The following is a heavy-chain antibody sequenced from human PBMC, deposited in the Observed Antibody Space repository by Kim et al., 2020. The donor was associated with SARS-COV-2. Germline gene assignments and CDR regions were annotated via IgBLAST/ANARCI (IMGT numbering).Heavy chain of an antibody. CDR3: ATSPVVVVAEYYFDY. V-gene: IGHV4-39*01. D-gene: IGHD2-15*01. Sequence: PSLKSRATISGDTSKNQFSLKLSSVTAADTAVYYCATSPVVVVAEYYFDYWGQGTLVTVSS. J-gene: IGHJ4*02.